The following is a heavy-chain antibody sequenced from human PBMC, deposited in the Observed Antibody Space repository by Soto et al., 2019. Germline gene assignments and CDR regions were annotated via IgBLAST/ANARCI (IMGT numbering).Heavy chain of an antibody. D-gene: IGHD6-19*01. Sequence: QVQLVESGGGVVQPGRSLRLSCAASGFTFSSYGMHWVRQAPGKGLEWVAVIWYDGSNKYYADSVKGRFTISRDNSKNTLYLQMNSLRAEETAVYYCAGIAVGGRIEYFDYWGQGTLVTVSS. CDR3: AGIAVGGRIEYFDY. V-gene: IGHV3-33*01. CDR1: GFTFSSYG. J-gene: IGHJ4*02. CDR2: IWYDGSNK.